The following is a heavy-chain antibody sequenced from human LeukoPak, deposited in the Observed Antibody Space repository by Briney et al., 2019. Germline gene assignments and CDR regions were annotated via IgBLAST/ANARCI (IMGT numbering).Heavy chain of an antibody. Sequence: SVKVSCKASGGTFSSYAISWVRQAPGQGLEWMGRIIPILGIANYAQKFQGRVTITADKPTSTAYMELSSLRSGDTAVYYCAREGVPAAMPEPIFDYWGQGTLVTVSS. J-gene: IGHJ4*02. V-gene: IGHV1-69*04. CDR3: AREGVPAAMPEPIFDY. D-gene: IGHD2-2*01. CDR1: GGTFSSYA. CDR2: IIPILGIA.